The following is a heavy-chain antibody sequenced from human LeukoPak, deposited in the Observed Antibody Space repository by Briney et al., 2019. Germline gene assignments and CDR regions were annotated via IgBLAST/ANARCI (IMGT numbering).Heavy chain of an antibody. Sequence: GGSLRLSCAASGFTFSSYAMSWVRQAPGKGLEWVSAISGSGGSTYYADSVKGRFTISRDNSKNTLYLQMNSLRAEDTAVYYCAKDSREGGYFDWPALLYYYYGMDVWGKGTTVTASS. V-gene: IGHV3-23*01. CDR1: GFTFSSYA. D-gene: IGHD3-9*01. CDR3: AKDSREGGYFDWPALLYYYYGMDV. CDR2: ISGSGGST. J-gene: IGHJ6*04.